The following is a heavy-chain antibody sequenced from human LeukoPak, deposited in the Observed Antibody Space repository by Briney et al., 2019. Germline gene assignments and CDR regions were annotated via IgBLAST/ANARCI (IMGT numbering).Heavy chain of an antibody. CDR1: GYTFTGYY. J-gene: IGHJ4*02. D-gene: IGHD3-22*01. CDR3: ARGTYYYDSSGYSNVGGDY. V-gene: IGHV1-2*02. CDR2: INPNSGGT. Sequence: ASVKVSCKASGYTFTGYYMHWVRQAPGQGLEWMGWINPNSGGTNYAQKFQGRVTMTRDTSISTAYMELRRLRSDDTAVYYCARGTYYYDSSGYSNVGGDYWGQGTLVTVSS.